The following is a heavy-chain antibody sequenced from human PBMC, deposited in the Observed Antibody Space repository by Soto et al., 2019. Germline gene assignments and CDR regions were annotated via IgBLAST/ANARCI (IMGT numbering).Heavy chain of an antibody. V-gene: IGHV3-21*01. J-gene: IGHJ6*03. D-gene: IGHD3-3*01. CDR3: ARVGMGTYDFWSGYTQDYYYYYMDV. CDR1: GFTFSSYS. CDR2: ISSSSSYI. Sequence: GGSLRLSCAASGFTFSSYSMNWVRQAPGKGLEWVSSISSSSSYIYYADSVKGRFTISRDNAKNSLYLQMNSLRAEDTAVYYCARVGMGTYDFWSGYTQDYYYYYMDVWGKGTTVTVSS.